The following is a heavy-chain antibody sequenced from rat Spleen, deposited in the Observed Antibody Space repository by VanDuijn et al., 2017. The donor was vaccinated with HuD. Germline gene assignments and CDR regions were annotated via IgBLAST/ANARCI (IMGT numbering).Heavy chain of an antibody. J-gene: IGHJ3*01. V-gene: IGHV5-25*01. CDR3: ARPDYGYPFAY. D-gene: IGHD1-7*01. CDR2: ISTGGGST. Sequence: EVQLVESGGGSVQPGRSLKLSCAASGFTFSNYYMAWVRQAPTKGLEWVAYISTGGGSTYYRDSVKGRFTISRDNAKSTLFLQMDSLRSEDTATYYCARPDYGYPFAYWGQGTLVTVSS. CDR1: GFTFSNYY.